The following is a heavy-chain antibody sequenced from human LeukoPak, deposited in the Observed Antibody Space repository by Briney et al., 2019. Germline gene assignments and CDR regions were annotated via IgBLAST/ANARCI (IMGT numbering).Heavy chain of an antibody. D-gene: IGHD5-12*01. CDR2: INPNSGGT. CDR3: AKTSGYFPLYYFDY. J-gene: IGHJ4*02. CDR1: GTTFTGYY. V-gene: IGHV1-2*02. Sequence: ASVKVSCKASGTTFTGYYIHWVRLAPGQGIEWMGSINPNSGGTNYAQNFQGRVAMTKDTSITTAYMELSRLRSDDTAMYYCAKTSGYFPLYYFDYWGQGTLVTVSS.